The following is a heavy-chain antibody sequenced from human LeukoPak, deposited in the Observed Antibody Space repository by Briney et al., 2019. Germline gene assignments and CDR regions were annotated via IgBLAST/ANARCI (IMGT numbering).Heavy chain of an antibody. CDR3: ARELYYDFWSGYYHPWTFVY. CDR2: ISSSGSTI. V-gene: IGHV3-48*01. Sequence: QPGGSLRLSCAASGFTFSSYSMNWVRQAPGKGLEWVSYISSSGSTIYYADSVKGRFTISRDNAKNSLYLQMNSLRAEDTAVYYCARELYYDFWSGYYHPWTFVYWGQGTLVTVSS. J-gene: IGHJ4*02. D-gene: IGHD3-3*01. CDR1: GFTFSSYS.